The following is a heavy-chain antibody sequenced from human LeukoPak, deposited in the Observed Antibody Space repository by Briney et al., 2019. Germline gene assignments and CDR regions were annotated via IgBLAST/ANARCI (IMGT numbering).Heavy chain of an antibody. CDR2: TSGSGVRK. Sequence: GGSLRLSCAASGLTFSRYAMTWVRQAPGKGLEWVSSTSGSGVRKYYADSVKGRFTISRDNSKNTLYLQMNSLRAEDTAVYYCAKDGVRPDFGDYYSADFWGQGTLVTVSS. CDR1: GLTFSRYA. D-gene: IGHD4-17*01. CDR3: AKDGVRPDFGDYYSADF. J-gene: IGHJ4*02. V-gene: IGHV3-23*01.